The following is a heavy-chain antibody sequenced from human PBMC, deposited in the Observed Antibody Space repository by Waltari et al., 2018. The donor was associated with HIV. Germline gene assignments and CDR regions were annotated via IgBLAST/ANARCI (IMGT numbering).Heavy chain of an antibody. Sequence: QVQLRESGGGVVQPGRSLRLSCAASGFTFSSDGMHWVRQAPGKGLEWVTVISYYGDNKYYADSVKGRFTISRDNSKNTLYLQMNSLRPEDTAVYYCARGASGWSPGYWGQGTLVTVSS. V-gene: IGHV3-30*03. J-gene: IGHJ4*02. CDR2: ISYYGDNK. CDR3: ARGASGWSPGY. CDR1: GFTFSSDG. D-gene: IGHD6-19*01.